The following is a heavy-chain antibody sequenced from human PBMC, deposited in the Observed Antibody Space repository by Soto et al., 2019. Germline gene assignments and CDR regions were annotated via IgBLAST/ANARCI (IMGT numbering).Heavy chain of an antibody. CDR1: GFTFSSYA. Sequence: QVQLVESGGGVVQPGRSLRLSCAASGFTFSSYAMHWVRQAPGKGLEWVAVISYDGSNKYYADSVKGRFTISRDNSKNTLYLQMNSLRAEDTAVYYCARPRIAVANWFDPWGQGTLVTVSS. V-gene: IGHV3-30-3*01. D-gene: IGHD6-19*01. J-gene: IGHJ5*02. CDR2: ISYDGSNK. CDR3: ARPRIAVANWFDP.